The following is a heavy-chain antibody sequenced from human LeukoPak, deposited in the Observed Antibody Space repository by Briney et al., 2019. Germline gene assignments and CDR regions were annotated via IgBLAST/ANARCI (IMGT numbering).Heavy chain of an antibody. CDR1: GFTFSSCS. V-gene: IGHV3-23*01. D-gene: IGHD3-22*01. Sequence: GGSLRLSCAASGFTFSSCSMNWVRQAPGKGLEWVSAISGSGGSTYYADSVKGRFTISRDDSKNTLYLQMNSLRAEDTAVYYCAKENRRSYYYDSSGYYPFDYWGQGTLVTVSS. CDR3: AKENRRSYYYDSSGYYPFDY. J-gene: IGHJ4*02. CDR2: ISGSGGST.